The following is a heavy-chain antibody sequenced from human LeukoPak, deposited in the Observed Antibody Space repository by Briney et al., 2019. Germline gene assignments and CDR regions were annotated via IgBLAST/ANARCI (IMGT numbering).Heavy chain of an antibody. V-gene: IGHV1-69*13. J-gene: IGHJ4*02. D-gene: IGHD3-10*01. CDR3: ARTTVRGYYFDY. CDR1: GYTFTGYY. CDR2: IIPIFGTA. Sequence: ASVKVSCKASGYTFTGYYMHWVRQAPGQGLEWMGGIIPIFGTANYAQKFQGRVTITADESTSTAYMELSSLRSEDTAVYYCARTTVRGYYFDYWGQGTLVTVSS.